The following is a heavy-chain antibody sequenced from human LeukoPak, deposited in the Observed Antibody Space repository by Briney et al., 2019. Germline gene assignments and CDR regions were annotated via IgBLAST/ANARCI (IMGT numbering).Heavy chain of an antibody. J-gene: IGHJ3*02. CDR2: ISSSSSYI. Sequence: GGSLRLSCAASGFTFSSYSMNWVRQAPGKGLEWVSSISSSSSYIYYADSVKGRFTISRDNAKNSLYLQMNSLRAEDTAVYYCARDSKGHPLSWDYVWGSYRYTGAFDIWGQGTMVTVPS. CDR1: GFTFSSYS. D-gene: IGHD3-16*02. V-gene: IGHV3-21*01. CDR3: ARDSKGHPLSWDYVWGSYRYTGAFDI.